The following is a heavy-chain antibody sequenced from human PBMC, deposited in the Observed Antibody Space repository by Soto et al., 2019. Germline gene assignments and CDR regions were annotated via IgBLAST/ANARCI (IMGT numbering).Heavy chain of an antibody. V-gene: IGHV3-30*18. CDR1: GFTFRWFG. Sequence: PGGSLRLPCAGSGFTFRWFGMNWVRQAPGKGLEWVARISNDGSNEYYVDSVKGRFTISRDNSKNTLYLQMDSLRAEDTAVYYCAKGEVRGIIPSYFDYWGLGTLVTVSS. CDR3: AKGEVRGIIPSYFDY. J-gene: IGHJ4*02. CDR2: ISNDGSNE. D-gene: IGHD3-10*01.